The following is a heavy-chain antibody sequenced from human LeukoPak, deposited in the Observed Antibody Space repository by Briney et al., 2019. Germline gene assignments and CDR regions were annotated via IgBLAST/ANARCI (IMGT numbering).Heavy chain of an antibody. V-gene: IGHV3-66*01. CDR1: GFTVSSNY. Sequence: PGGSLRLSCAASGFTVSSNYMSWVRQAPGKGLEWVSVIYSGGSTYYADSVKGRFTISRDNSKNTLYLQMNSLRAEDTAVYYCAKDLTIGGSYPDYWGQGTLVTVSS. D-gene: IGHD1-26*01. J-gene: IGHJ4*02. CDR3: AKDLTIGGSYPDY. CDR2: IYSGGST.